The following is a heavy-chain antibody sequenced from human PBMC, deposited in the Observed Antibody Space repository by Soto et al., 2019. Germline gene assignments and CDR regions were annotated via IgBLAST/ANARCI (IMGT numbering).Heavy chain of an antibody. V-gene: IGHV4-59*01. CDR1: GGSISSYY. Sequence: QVQLQESGPGLVKPSETLSLTCTVSGGSISSYYWSWIRQPPGKGLEWIGYIYYSGSTNYNPSLKSRLTISVDTSKNQFSLKLSSVTAADTAVYYCARDRTYSCSYYDAFDIWGQGTMVTVSS. CDR2: IYYSGST. D-gene: IGHD1-26*01. J-gene: IGHJ3*02. CDR3: ARDRTYSCSYYDAFDI.